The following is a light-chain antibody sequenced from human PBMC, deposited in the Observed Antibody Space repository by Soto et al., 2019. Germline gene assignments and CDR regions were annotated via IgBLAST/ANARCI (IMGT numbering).Light chain of an antibody. CDR3: HSYDVSLSGPV. Sequence: QSVLTQPPSVSGAPGQRVTISCTGSSSNIGAGYDVHWYQQLRGTAPKVLIYDNNNRPSGVPDRFYGSKSGTSASLAITGLQDEDEADYYCHSYDVSLSGPVFGGGTKVTVL. J-gene: IGLJ2*01. CDR1: SSNIGAGYD. CDR2: DNN. V-gene: IGLV1-40*01.